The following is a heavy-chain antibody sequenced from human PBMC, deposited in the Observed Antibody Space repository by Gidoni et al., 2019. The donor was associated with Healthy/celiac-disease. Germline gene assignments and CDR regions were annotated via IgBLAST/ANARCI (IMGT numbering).Heavy chain of an antibody. Sequence: QVQLVESGGGVVQPGRSLRLSWAAAGFTFSSYGMHWVRQAPGKGLEWVAVISYDGSNKYYADSVKGRFTISRDNSKNTLYLQMNSLRAEDTAVYYCAKDLTFGGVIVIEYYFDYWGQGTLVTVSS. CDR2: ISYDGSNK. CDR1: GFTFSSYG. CDR3: AKDLTFGGVIVIEYYFDY. D-gene: IGHD3-16*02. J-gene: IGHJ4*02. V-gene: IGHV3-30*18.